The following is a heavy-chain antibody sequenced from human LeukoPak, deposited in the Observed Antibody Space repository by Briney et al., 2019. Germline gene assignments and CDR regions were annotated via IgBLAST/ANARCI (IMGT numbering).Heavy chain of an antibody. CDR3: AREHFLIRSLDV. CDR1: GGSISSYY. Sequence: SETLSLTCTVSGGSISSYYWSWIRQPAGKGLEWIGRIYTSGSTNYNPSLKSRVTMSVDTSKNQFSLKLSSVPAADTAVYYCAREHFLIRSLDVWGKGTTVTVSS. D-gene: IGHD2-8*01. CDR2: IYTSGST. V-gene: IGHV4-4*07. J-gene: IGHJ6*04.